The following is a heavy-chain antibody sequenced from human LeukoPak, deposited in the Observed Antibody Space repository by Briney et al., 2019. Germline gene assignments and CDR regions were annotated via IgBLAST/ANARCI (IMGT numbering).Heavy chain of an antibody. CDR1: GFTFSCYA. J-gene: IGHJ6*03. CDR2: ISSSSSYI. D-gene: IGHD3-3*01. Sequence: GGSLRLSCAASGFTFSCYARSWVRQAPGKGLEWVSSISSSSSYIYYAYSVKSRFTISRDNAKNSLYLQINSLRAEDTAVYYCARFDYDFWSGYKAGGMDVWGKGTTVTVSS. V-gene: IGHV3-21*01. CDR3: ARFDYDFWSGYKAGGMDV.